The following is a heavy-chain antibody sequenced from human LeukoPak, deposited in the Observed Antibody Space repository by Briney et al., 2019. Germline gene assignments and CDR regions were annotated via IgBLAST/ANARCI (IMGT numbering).Heavy chain of an antibody. V-gene: IGHV3-23*01. Sequence: PGRSLRLSCAASGFTFSSYAKSWVRQAPGKGLEWVSVISGSGGSTYYADSVKGRFTISRDNSKNTLYLQMNSLRAEDTAVYYCAKDRVKWLVNYYFDYWGQGTLVTVSS. CDR1: GFTFSSYA. J-gene: IGHJ4*02. CDR2: ISGSGGST. CDR3: AKDRVKWLVNYYFDY. D-gene: IGHD6-19*01.